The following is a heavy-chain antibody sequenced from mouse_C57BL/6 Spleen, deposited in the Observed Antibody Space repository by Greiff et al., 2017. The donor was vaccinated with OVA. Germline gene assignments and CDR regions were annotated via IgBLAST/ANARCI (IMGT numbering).Heavy chain of an antibody. V-gene: IGHV1-52*01. D-gene: IGHD3-2*02. Sequence: QVQLQQPGAELVRPGSSVKLSCKASGYTFTSYWMHWVKQRPIQGLEWIGNIDPSDSETHYNQKFKDKATLTVDKSSSTAYMQLSSLTSEDSAVYYCARGTAQATGYFDYWGQGTTLTVAS. CDR1: GYTFTSYW. CDR2: IDPSDSET. J-gene: IGHJ2*01. CDR3: ARGTAQATGYFDY.